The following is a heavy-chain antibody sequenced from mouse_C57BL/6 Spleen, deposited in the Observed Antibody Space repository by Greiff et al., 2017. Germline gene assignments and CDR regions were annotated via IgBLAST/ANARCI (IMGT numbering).Heavy chain of an antibody. CDR1: GYTFTSYW. D-gene: IGHD2-1*01. CDR2: IDPSDSET. CDR3: ARNYYGNYRNAMDY. V-gene: IGHV1-52*01. J-gene: IGHJ4*01. Sequence: QVQLQQPGAELVRPGSSVKLSCKASGYTFTSYWMHWVKQRPIQGLEWIGNIDPSDSETHYNQKFKDKATLTVDKSSSTAYMQLSSLTSEDSAVYYCARNYYGNYRNAMDYWGQGTSVTVSS.